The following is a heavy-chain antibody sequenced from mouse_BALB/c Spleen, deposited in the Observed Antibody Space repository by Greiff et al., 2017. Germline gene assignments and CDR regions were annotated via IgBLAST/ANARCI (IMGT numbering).Heavy chain of an antibody. V-gene: IGHV1-4*01. CDR1: GYTFTSYT. J-gene: IGHJ4*01. CDR3: AREGVYDGCLYAMDY. Sequence: QVQLKESGAELARPGASVKMSCKASGYTFTSYTMHWVKQRPGQGLEWIGYINPSSGYTNYNQKFKDKATLTADKSSSTAYMQLSSLTSEDSAVYYCAREGVYDGCLYAMDYWGQGTSVTVSS. CDR2: INPSSGYT. D-gene: IGHD2-3*01.